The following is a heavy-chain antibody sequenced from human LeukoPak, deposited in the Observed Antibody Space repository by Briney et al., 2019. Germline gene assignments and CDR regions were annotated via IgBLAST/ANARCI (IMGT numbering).Heavy chain of an antibody. CDR3: ARDLYSSSFMYYFDY. J-gene: IGHJ4*02. V-gene: IGHV1-18*04. CDR1: GYTFTGYY. Sequence: GASVKVSCKASGYTFTGYYMHWVRQAPGQGLEWMGWISAYNGNTNYAQKLQGRVTMTTDTSTSTAYMELRSLRSDDTAVYYCARDLYSSSFMYYFDYWGQGTLVTVSS. D-gene: IGHD6-6*01. CDR2: ISAYNGNT.